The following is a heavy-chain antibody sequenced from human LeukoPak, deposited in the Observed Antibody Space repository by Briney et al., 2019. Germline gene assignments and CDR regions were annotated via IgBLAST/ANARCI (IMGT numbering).Heavy chain of an antibody. J-gene: IGHJ4*02. CDR3: ARVGERWLQFSYFDY. D-gene: IGHD5-24*01. V-gene: IGHV1-46*01. CDR2: INPSGGST. Sequence: ASVKVSCKVSGYTFTRYYMHWVRQAPGQGLEWMGIINPSGGSTSYAQKFQGRVTMTRDTSTSTVYMELSSLRSEDTAVYYCARVGERWLQFSYFDYWGQGTLVTVSS. CDR1: GYTFTRYY.